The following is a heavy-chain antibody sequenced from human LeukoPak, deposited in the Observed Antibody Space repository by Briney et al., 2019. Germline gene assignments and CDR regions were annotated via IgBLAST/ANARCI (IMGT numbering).Heavy chain of an antibody. CDR3: ARGGSGISNAFDI. Sequence: SETLSLTCSVSGGSISSYYWSWIRQPPGKGLEWIGYLYYSGSTNSNPSLKSRVTMSVDTSKNQFSLKLRSVTAADTAVYYCARGGSGISNAFDIWGQGSMVTVSS. J-gene: IGHJ3*02. D-gene: IGHD3-10*01. CDR1: GGSISSYY. V-gene: IGHV4-59*01. CDR2: LYYSGST.